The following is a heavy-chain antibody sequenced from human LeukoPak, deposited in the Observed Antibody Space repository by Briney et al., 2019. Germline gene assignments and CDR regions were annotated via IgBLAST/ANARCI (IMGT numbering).Heavy chain of an antibody. V-gene: IGHV4-59*01. CDR2: IYYSGST. J-gene: IGHJ4*02. CDR1: GGSISSYY. Sequence: SETLSLTCTVSGGSISSYYWSWIRQPPGKGLEWIGYIYYSGSTNYSPSLKSRVTISVDTSKNQFSLKLSSVTAADTAVYYCARHGTSLSYFDYWGQGTLVTVSS. CDR3: ARHGTSLSYFDY.